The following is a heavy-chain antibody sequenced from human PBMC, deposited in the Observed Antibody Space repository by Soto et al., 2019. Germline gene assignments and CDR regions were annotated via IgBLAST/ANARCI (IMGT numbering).Heavy chain of an antibody. D-gene: IGHD6-6*01. CDR3: ARESSGSSLFDY. CDR1: GFTFSNYE. V-gene: IGHV3-48*03. J-gene: IGHJ4*02. Sequence: PVGSLRLSCAASGFTFSNYEMNWVRQAPGKGLEWVSYISDTGVTVYYADSVKGRFTISRDNAKNSLYLQPNRLRAEDTAVYYCARESSGSSLFDYWGQGTLVTVSS. CDR2: ISDTGVTV.